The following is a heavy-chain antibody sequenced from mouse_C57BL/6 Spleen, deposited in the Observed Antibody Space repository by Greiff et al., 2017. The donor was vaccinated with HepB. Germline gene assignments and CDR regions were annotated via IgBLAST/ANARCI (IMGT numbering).Heavy chain of an antibody. D-gene: IGHD2-4*01. J-gene: IGHJ1*03. CDR1: GYTFTDYN. CDR3: ARLGDDDDWYFDV. V-gene: IGHV1-22*01. Sequence: VQLKQSGPELVKPGASVKMSCKASGYTFTDYNMHWVKQSHGKSLEWIGYINPNNGGTSYNQKFKGKATLTVNKSSSTAYMELRSLTSEDSAVYYCARLGDDDDWYFDVWGKGTTVTVSS. CDR2: INPNNGGT.